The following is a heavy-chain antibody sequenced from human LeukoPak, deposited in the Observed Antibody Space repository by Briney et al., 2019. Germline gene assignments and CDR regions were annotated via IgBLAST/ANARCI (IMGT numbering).Heavy chain of an antibody. CDR2: IAYDGSNK. CDR1: GFTFSSYG. V-gene: IGHV3-30*02. J-gene: IGHJ5*02. Sequence: GGSLRLSCAASGFTFSSYGMHWVRQAPGKGLEWVAFIAYDGSNKYYADSVKGRFTISRDNSKNTMFLQMNSLRAEDTAVYYCAKGPYSSGWYYNWFDPWRQGTLVTVSS. CDR3: AKGPYSSGWYYNWFDP. D-gene: IGHD6-19*01.